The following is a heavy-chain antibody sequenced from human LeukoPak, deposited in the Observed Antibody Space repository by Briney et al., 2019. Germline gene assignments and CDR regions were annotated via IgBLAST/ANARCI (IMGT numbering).Heavy chain of an antibody. J-gene: IGHJ5*02. D-gene: IGHD5-12*01. V-gene: IGHV1-18*04. CDR2: ISAYNGNT. CDR1: GYTFTSYG. CDR3: ARDLGIVPTIHDWFDP. Sequence: ASVKVSCKASGYTFTSYGISWVRQAPGQGLEWMGWISAYNGNTNYAQKLQGRVTMTTDTSTSTAYMELRSLRSDDTAVYYCARDLGIVPTIHDWFDPWGQGTLVTVPS.